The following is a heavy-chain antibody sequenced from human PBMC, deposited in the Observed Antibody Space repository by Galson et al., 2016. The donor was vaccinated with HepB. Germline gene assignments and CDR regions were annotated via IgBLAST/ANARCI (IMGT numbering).Heavy chain of an antibody. J-gene: IGHJ4*02. CDR3: ARDFCTGDGGGETCYHGLAH. CDR1: GYTFPTFG. V-gene: IGHV1-18*01. Sequence: SVKVSCKASGYTFPTFGINWLRQAPGQGPEWMAWTSITGNTETAQKFQGRLTMTTDTSATTAYMELASLRSDDTAVYYCARDFCTGDGGGETCYHGLAHWGQGTLVTVS. D-gene: IGHD2-8*02. CDR2: TSITGNT.